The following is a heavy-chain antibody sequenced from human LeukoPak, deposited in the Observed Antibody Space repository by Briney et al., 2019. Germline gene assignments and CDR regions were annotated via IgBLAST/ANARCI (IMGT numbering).Heavy chain of an antibody. D-gene: IGHD5-24*01. CDR2: IYYSGST. V-gene: IGHV4-59*11. CDR3: ARDGYNGAFGY. CDR1: GGSISSHY. Sequence: PSETLSLTCTVSGGSISSHYWSWIRQPPGKGLEWIGYIYYSGSTNYNPSLKSRVTMSVDTSKNQFSLKLSSVTAADTAVYYCARDGYNGAFGYWGQGTLVTVSS. J-gene: IGHJ4*02.